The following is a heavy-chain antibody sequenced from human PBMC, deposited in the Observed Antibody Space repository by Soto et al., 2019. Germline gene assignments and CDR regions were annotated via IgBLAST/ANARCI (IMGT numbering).Heavy chain of an antibody. CDR3: SKNLPRTGRFDY. V-gene: IGHV4-39*01. CDR1: GASITSTTYF. CDR2: IYYSGRT. Sequence: SETLSLTCTLSGASITSTTYFWAWIRQPPGKGLEWVGSIYYSGRTYYNPSLRSRVTISVDRSKNQFSLTMSSVTAADTAVYYCSKNLPRTGRFDYWGQGTSVTVSS. J-gene: IGHJ4*02.